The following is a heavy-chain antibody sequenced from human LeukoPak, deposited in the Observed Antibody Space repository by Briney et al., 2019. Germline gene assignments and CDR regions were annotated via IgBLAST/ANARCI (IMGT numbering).Heavy chain of an antibody. D-gene: IGHD6-19*01. V-gene: IGHV3-23*01. CDR3: AKMPGAGSGWLERVDY. J-gene: IGHJ4*02. Sequence: GGSLRLSCATSGFTFTNYAMNWVRQAPGKGLEWVSVISDSAASTHYADSVRGRFTISRDNSKNTLYLQMSSLRAEDTAVYYCAKMPGAGSGWLERVDYWGQGTLVTVSS. CDR1: GFTFTNYA. CDR2: ISDSAAST.